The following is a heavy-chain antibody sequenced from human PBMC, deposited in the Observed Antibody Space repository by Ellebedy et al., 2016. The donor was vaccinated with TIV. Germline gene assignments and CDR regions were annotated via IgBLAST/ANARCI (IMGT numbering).Heavy chain of an antibody. Sequence: ASVKVSXXASGYTFTSYYMHWVRQAPGQGLEWMGIINPSGGSTSYAQKFQGRVTMTRDTSTSTVYMELSSLRSEDTAVYYCARDDYGGDAPTGGGDYWGQGTLVTVSS. CDR3: ARDDYGGDAPTGGGDY. D-gene: IGHD4-23*01. V-gene: IGHV1-46*01. J-gene: IGHJ4*02. CDR1: GYTFTSYY. CDR2: INPSGGST.